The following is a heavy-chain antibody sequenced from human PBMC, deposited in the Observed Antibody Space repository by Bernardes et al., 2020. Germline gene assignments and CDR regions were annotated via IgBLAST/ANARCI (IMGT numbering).Heavy chain of an antibody. CDR3: ARSRGVVVTTTPPFDY. CDR2: IWYDGSNK. J-gene: IGHJ4*02. D-gene: IGHD3-22*01. Sequence: SLRLSCAASGFTFSSYGMHWVRQAPGKGLEWVAVIWYDGSNKYYADSVKGRFTISRDNSKNTLYLQMNSLRAEDTAVYYCARSRGVVVTTTPPFDYWGQGTLVTVSS. CDR1: GFTFSSYG. V-gene: IGHV3-33*01.